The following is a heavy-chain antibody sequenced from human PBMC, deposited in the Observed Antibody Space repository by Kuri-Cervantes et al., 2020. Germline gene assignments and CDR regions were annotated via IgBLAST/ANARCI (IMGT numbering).Heavy chain of an antibody. Sequence: SVKVSCKASGGTFSSYAISWVRQAPGQGLEWMGGIIPIFGTANYAQKFQGRVTITADKSTSTAYMELSSLRSDDTAVYYCARNANVDIVATFYYYYYGMDVWGQGTTVTVSS. V-gene: IGHV1-69*06. CDR3: ARNANVDIVATFYYYYYGMDV. CDR1: GGTFSSYA. J-gene: IGHJ6*02. CDR2: IIPIFGTA. D-gene: IGHD5-12*01.